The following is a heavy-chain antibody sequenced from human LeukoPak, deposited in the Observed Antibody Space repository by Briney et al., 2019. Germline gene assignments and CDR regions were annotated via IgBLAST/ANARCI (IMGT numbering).Heavy chain of an antibody. CDR1: GFTFSSYA. V-gene: IGHV3-23*01. CDR2: ISGSGGST. D-gene: IGHD3-9*01. Sequence: GGSLRLSCAPSGFTFSSYAMSWVRQAPGQGLEWVSAISGSGGSTYYAHSVKGRFTISRDNSKNTLYLQMNSLRAEDTAVYYCVHSLDWLLLPPAYYFDYWGQGTLVTVSS. J-gene: IGHJ4*02. CDR3: VHSLDWLLLPPAYYFDY.